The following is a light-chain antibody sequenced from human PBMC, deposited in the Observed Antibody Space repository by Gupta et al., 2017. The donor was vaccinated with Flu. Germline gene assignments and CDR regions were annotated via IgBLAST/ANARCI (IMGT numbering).Light chain of an antibody. Sequence: QSVLTPPPSVSAAPGHKVDISRSGTSSNIGNNYVSWYQQLPGTAPKLLIYDNNKRPSGIPDRFSGSKSGTSATLGITGLQTGDEADYYCGTWDSSLSAGGVFGGGTKLTVL. V-gene: IGLV1-51*01. CDR2: DNN. CDR3: GTWDSSLSAGGV. J-gene: IGLJ2*01. CDR1: SSNIGNNY.